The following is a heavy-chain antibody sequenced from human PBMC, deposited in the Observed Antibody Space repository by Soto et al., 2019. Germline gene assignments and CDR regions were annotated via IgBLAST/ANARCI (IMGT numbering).Heavy chain of an antibody. D-gene: IGHD6-6*01. Sequence: XESLKSYCKGSGFIFAGYWINWVRQMPGKGLEWMGRIDPSGSYTNYSPSFQGHVTISADKSISTAYLQWTSLKASDTAMYYCARLDSSSSDWGQGTLVTVSS. J-gene: IGHJ4*02. CDR2: IDPSGSYT. CDR1: GFIFAGYW. CDR3: ARLDSSSSD. V-gene: IGHV5-10-1*01.